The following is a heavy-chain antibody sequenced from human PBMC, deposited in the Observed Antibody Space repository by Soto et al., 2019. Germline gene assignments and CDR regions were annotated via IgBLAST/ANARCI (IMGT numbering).Heavy chain of an antibody. V-gene: IGHV1-3*01. D-gene: IGHD2-8*01. CDR2: INAGNGNT. CDR3: VRDFSPDRVPVYYDALDL. Sequence: LEWMGWINAGNGNTQYSQKFQGRVTITRDTSASIAYMEVSSLRSEDTALYFCVRDFSPDRVPVYYDALDLWGQGTMVTVSS. J-gene: IGHJ3*01.